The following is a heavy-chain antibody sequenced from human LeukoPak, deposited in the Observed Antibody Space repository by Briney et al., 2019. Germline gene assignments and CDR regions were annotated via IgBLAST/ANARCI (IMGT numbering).Heavy chain of an antibody. CDR3: VREGAYSTSSPAGY. Sequence: GRSLRLSCAASGFTFSIYWMSWVRHAPGKRLEWVANINQDGSEKNYVDSVKDRFIIPRDNARNSRFLQMNILTAEDTAIYYCVREGAYSTSSPAGYWGQGTLVSVSS. D-gene: IGHD6-6*01. V-gene: IGHV3-7*01. CDR2: INQDGSEK. J-gene: IGHJ4*02. CDR1: GFTFSIYW.